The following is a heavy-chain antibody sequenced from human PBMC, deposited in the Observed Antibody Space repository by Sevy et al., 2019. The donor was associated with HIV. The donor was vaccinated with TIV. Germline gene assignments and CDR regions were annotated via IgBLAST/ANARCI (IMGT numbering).Heavy chain of an antibody. CDR2: IDPRGNER. J-gene: IGHJ5*01. D-gene: IGHD1-26*01. V-gene: IGHV3-7*01. CDR3: VRGLWDVLVMPAATPSPWLDS. Sequence: GGSLRLSCAASGFTFDTYWMGWVRQAPGRGLEWVASIDPRGNERDYLDSLKGRFTISRDNAKNSLYLQMYSLKAGDTALYYGVRGLWDVLVMPAATPSPWLDSWGQGTLVTVSS. CDR1: GFTFDTYW.